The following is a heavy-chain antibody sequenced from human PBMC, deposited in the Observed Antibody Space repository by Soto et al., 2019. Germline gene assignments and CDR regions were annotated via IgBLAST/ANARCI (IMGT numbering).Heavy chain of an antibody. D-gene: IGHD3-3*01. V-gene: IGHV1-69*06. J-gene: IGHJ4*02. CDR1: GGTSTRYA. CDR2: IVPMCGTS. CDR3: NRGSEYDFWSGYL. Sequence: QERLVQSGAEVRKPGSSVKVSCKATGGTSTRYAINWVRQAPGQGLEWMGGIVPMCGTSKYAQKFKGRVTITADTSTNIAYMELRSLRSEDTAVYYWNRGSEYDFWSGYLWGQGTLVSVSS.